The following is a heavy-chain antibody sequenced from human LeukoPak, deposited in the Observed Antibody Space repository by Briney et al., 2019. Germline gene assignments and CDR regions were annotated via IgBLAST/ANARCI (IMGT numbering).Heavy chain of an antibody. J-gene: IGHJ5*02. V-gene: IGHV3-30-3*01. Sequence: AGSLRLSCAASGFTFSSYAMHWVRQAPGKGLEWVAVISYDGSNKYYADSVKGRFTISRDNSKNTLYLQMNSLRAEDTAVYYCARELVDPWGQGTLVTVSS. CDR2: ISYDGSNK. CDR1: GFTFSSYA. CDR3: ARELVDP.